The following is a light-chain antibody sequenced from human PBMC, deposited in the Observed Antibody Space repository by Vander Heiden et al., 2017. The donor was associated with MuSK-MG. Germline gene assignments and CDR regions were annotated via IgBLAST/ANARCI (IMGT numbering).Light chain of an antibody. CDR2: DVS. V-gene: IGLV2-8*01. J-gene: IGLJ2*01. CDR1: SSDVGGYNY. Sequence: QSALTQPPSASGSPGQSVTISCTGTSSDVGGYNYVSWYQQHPGKAPKRRSDDVSKRPSGVPDRFSGSKSGNTESLKVSGLQAEDEAEYDCSSSAGSNNFVVFGGGTKLTVL. CDR3: SSSAGSNNFVV.